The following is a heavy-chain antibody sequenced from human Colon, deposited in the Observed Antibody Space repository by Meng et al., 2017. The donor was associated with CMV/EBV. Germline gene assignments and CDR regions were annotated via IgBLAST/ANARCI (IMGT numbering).Heavy chain of an antibody. D-gene: IGHD5-24*01. V-gene: IGHV4-39*07. Sequence: QLQEPGPGLVEPSETPSLTFTVSGDSIGGRSYYWGWIRQPPGKGLEWIASIYYTGNDYHNPSLKSRVTISIDTSNNQFSLRLTSVTAADTAVYYCARMALHWYFDLWGRGTPVTVSS. J-gene: IGHJ2*01. CDR3: ARMALHWYFDL. CDR2: IYYTGND. CDR1: GDSIGGRSYY.